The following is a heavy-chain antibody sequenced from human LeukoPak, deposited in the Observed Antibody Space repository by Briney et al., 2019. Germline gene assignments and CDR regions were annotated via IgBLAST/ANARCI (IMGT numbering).Heavy chain of an antibody. Sequence: SETLSLTCTVSGGSIRSDYWSWIRQPPGKGLEWIGYIYYSGSTNYNPSLKSRVTISVDTSKNQFSLKLSSVTAADTAVYYCARVGEGMVDFDYWGQGTLVTVSS. CDR3: ARVGEGMVDFDY. CDR1: GGSIRSDY. V-gene: IGHV4-59*01. D-gene: IGHD2-8*01. J-gene: IGHJ4*02. CDR2: IYYSGST.